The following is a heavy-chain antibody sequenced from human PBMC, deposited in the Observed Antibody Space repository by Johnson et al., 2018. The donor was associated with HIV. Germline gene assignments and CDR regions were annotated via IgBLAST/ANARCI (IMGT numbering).Heavy chain of an antibody. CDR2: RWYDGSNK. CDR3: ASSWGNAFDI. Sequence: QVQLVESGGGVVQPGRSLRLSCAASGFTFSRYGMHWVRQAPGTGLEWVAVRWYDGSNKYYADSVKGRFTISRDNSKNTLYLQMNSLRAEDTAVYYCASSWGNAFDIWGQGTMVTVSS. J-gene: IGHJ3*02. D-gene: IGHD7-27*01. V-gene: IGHV3-33*08. CDR1: GFTFSRYG.